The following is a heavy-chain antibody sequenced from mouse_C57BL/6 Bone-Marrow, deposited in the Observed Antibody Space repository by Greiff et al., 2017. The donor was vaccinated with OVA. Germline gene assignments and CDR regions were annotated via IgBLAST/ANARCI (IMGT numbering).Heavy chain of an antibody. CDR2: ISNGGGST. J-gene: IGHJ3*01. D-gene: IGHD2-4*01. CDR1: GFTFSDYY. Sequence: DVKLVASGGGLVQPGGSLKLSCAASGFTFSDYYMYWVRQTPEQRLEWVAYISNGGGSTYYPDTVKGRFTISRDNAKNTLYLQMSRLKSEDTAMYYCASSYDYDEGFAYWGQGTLVTVSA. V-gene: IGHV5-12*01. CDR3: ASSYDYDEGFAY.